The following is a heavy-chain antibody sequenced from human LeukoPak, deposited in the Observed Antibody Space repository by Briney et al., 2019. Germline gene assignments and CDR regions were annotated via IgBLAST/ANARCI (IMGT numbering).Heavy chain of an antibody. Sequence: GESLRLSCAASGFTFDTYSMNWVRQAPGKGLEWVSSISSSSSYIYYADSVKGRFTISRDNAKNSLYMQMNSLRAEDTAVYYCGTVRGPDSSRWYSDYWGQGTLVTVSS. CDR3: GTVRGPDSSRWYSDY. V-gene: IGHV3-21*01. D-gene: IGHD6-13*01. CDR2: ISSSSSYI. CDR1: GFTFDTYS. J-gene: IGHJ4*02.